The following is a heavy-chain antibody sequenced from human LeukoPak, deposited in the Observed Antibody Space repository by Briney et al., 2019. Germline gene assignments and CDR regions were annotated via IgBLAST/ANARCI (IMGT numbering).Heavy chain of an antibody. CDR1: GGSISTYY. Sequence: PSETLSLTCTVSGGSISTYYWSWIRQPPGKGLEWIGHIYNSGSTNYSPSLKSRVTISVDTSKNQFSLKLSSVTAADTAVYYCARYYYGSGSFDYWGQGTLVTVSS. V-gene: IGHV4-59*01. CDR3: ARYYYGSGSFDY. D-gene: IGHD3-10*01. J-gene: IGHJ4*02. CDR2: IYNSGST.